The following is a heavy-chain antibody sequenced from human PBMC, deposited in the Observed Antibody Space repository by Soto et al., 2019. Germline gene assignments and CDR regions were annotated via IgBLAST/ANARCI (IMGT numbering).Heavy chain of an antibody. D-gene: IGHD1-26*01. CDR3: ARDTNRGVEFGL. Sequence: QVQLRESGPGLVKPSQTLSLTCSVSGASVAGGSYYWSWVRQPPGKGLEWIGYIPSRGRPFYNPSLTSRGTISADTSKNQLSPQLTSVTAAGTAVYYCARDTNRGVEFGLWGQGTLVTVSS. V-gene: IGHV4-30-4*01. J-gene: IGHJ5*02. CDR2: IPSRGRP. CDR1: GASVAGGSYY.